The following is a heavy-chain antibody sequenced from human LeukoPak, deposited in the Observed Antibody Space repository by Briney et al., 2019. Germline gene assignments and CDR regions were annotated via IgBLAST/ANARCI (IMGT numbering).Heavy chain of an antibody. D-gene: IGHD4-17*01. J-gene: IGHJ4*02. V-gene: IGHV1-69*01. Sequence: SVKVSCKASGGTFSSYAIRWVRQAPGQGREWMGGIIPIFGTANYAQKFQGRVTITADESTSTAYMELSSLRSEDTAVYYCARPFTVAATKSDDYGDYLSGIAWGDWGQGTLVTVSS. CDR2: IIPIFGTA. CDR3: ARPFTVAATKSDDYGDYLSGIAWGD. CDR1: GGTFSSYA.